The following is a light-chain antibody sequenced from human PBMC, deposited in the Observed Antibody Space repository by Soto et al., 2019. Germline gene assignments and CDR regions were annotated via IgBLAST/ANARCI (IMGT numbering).Light chain of an antibody. Sequence: EIVLTQSPGTLSLSPGERATLSCRASQSISSSYLAWYQQKPGQAPGLLVYGASSRAIGIPDRFSGSGSGTDFTLTISRLEPEDFAVYYCQQYGSSRFTFGPGTKVDIK. CDR3: QQYGSSRFT. J-gene: IGKJ3*01. CDR1: QSISSSY. V-gene: IGKV3-20*01. CDR2: GAS.